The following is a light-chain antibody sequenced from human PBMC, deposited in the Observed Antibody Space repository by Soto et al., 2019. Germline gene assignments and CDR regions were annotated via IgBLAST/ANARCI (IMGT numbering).Light chain of an antibody. CDR2: QVT. V-gene: IGLV2-14*01. CDR3: TSYSSSSTFYV. Sequence: QSVLTQPASVSGSPGQSITISCTGTSXDIGGYYYVSWYQHHPGKAPKLIIYQVTNRPSGVSHRFSGSKSGNTASLTISGLQAEDEADYYCTSYSSSSTFYVFGTGTKVTVL. J-gene: IGLJ1*01. CDR1: SXDIGGYYY.